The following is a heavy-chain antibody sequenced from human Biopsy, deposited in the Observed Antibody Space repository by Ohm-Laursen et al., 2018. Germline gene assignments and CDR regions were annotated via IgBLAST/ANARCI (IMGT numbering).Heavy chain of an antibody. J-gene: IGHJ6*02. Sequence: TQTLTLTCDFSGFSLSARGMCVSWILQPPGKALEWLARIDWDDYKGYSVSLKDRLTISKATSENQVVLTMTNTDPADTGTYFCARTPIAIFSAGLVYRHRRHLQGMDVWGQGTAVTVS. CDR3: ARTPIAIFSAGLVYRHRRHLQGMDV. D-gene: IGHD6-13*01. CDR2: IDWDDYK. CDR1: GFSLSARGMC. V-gene: IGHV2-70*11.